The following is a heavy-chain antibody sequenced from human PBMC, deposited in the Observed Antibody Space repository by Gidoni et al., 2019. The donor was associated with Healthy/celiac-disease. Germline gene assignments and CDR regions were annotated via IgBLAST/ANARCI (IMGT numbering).Heavy chain of an antibody. D-gene: IGHD4-4*01. V-gene: IGHV4-39*01. CDR2: SGST. J-gene: IGHJ4*02. Sequence: SGSTYYNPSLKSRVTISVDTSKNQFSLKLSSVTAADTAVYYCAVDRLQEAIDYWGQGTLVTVSS. CDR3: AVDRLQEAIDY.